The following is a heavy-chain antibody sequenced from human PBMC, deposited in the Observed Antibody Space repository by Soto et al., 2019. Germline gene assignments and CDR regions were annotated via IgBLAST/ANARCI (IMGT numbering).Heavy chain of an antibody. V-gene: IGHV3-48*02. J-gene: IGHJ4*02. D-gene: IGHD3-22*01. CDR1: GFTFSSYG. CDR3: ARARRGPAVIGHFDF. CDR2: ISSSTFSI. Sequence: LRLSCAASGFTFSSYGMTWVRQAPGKGLEWVSYISSSTFSIYYADSVKGRFTVSRDNAKNSLFLQMNSLRDEDTAVYFCARARRGPAVIGHFDFWGQGTLVTVSS.